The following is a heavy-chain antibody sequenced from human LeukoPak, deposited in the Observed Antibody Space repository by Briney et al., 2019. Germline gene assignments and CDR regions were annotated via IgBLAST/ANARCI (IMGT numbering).Heavy chain of an antibody. V-gene: IGHV1-46*01. Sequence: LGASVKDSCKASGYTFTSYYKHWVRQAPGQGLEWMGIINPSGGSTSYAQKFQGRVTMTRDTSTSTVYMELSSLRSEDTAVYYCARGEYNWKIDYWGQGTLVTVSS. D-gene: IGHD1-20*01. CDR2: INPSGGST. CDR3: ARGEYNWKIDY. J-gene: IGHJ4*02. CDR1: GYTFTSYY.